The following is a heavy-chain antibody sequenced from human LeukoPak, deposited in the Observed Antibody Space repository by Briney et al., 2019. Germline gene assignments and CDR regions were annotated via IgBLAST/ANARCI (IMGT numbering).Heavy chain of an antibody. CDR3: AKDGRYCSGGSCYYFDY. CDR1: GFTFDDYA. J-gene: IGHJ4*02. D-gene: IGHD2-15*01. V-gene: IGHV3-9*01. Sequence: PGGSLRLSCAASGFTFDDYAMHWVRQAPGKGLEWVSGISWNSGSIGYADSVKGRFTISRDNAKNSLYLQMNSLRAEDTALYYCAKDGRYCSGGSCYYFDYWGQGTLVTVSS. CDR2: ISWNSGSI.